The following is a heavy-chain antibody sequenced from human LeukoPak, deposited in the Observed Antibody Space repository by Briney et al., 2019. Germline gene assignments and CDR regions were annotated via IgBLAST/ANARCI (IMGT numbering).Heavy chain of an antibody. D-gene: IGHD2-2*01. V-gene: IGHV3-23*01. CDR2: LSGTGSSI. CDR1: EFMFSRYG. CDR3: AKAGGFCSSSTCRKDWYFDL. J-gene: IGHJ2*01. Sequence: GGSLRLSCAAAEFMFSRYGMSWVRQAPGKGLEWISGLSGTGSSIYYADSVKGRFTISRDNSRNKLFLQMNGLRAEDTTVYYCAKAGGFCSSSTCRKDWYFDLWGRGTLVTVSS.